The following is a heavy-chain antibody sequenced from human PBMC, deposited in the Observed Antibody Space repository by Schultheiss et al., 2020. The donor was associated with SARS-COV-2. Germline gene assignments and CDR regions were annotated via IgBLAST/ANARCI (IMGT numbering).Heavy chain of an antibody. V-gene: IGHV3-30*07. CDR1: GFTFSRYW. J-gene: IGHJ4*02. CDR2: ISYDGSNK. CDR3: TRSGWCDY. Sequence: GGSLRLSCAASGFTFSRYWMSWVRQAPGKGLEWVAVISYDGSNKYYADSVKGRFTISRDNSKNTLYLQMNSLKTEDTAVYYCTRSGWCDYWGQGTLVTVSS. D-gene: IGHD6-19*01.